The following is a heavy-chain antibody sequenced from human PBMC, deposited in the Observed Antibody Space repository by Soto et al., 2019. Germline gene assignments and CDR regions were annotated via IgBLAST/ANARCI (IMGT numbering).Heavy chain of an antibody. V-gene: IGHV1-46*01. CDR1: GYTFTSYY. J-gene: IGHJ5*02. Sequence: ASVKVSCKASGYTFTSYYMHWVQQAPGQGLEGMGIINPSGGSTSYAQKFQGRVTMTRDTSTSTVYMELSSLRSEDTAVYYCAREDSAYSSSWDWFDPWGQGTLVTVSS. CDR2: INPSGGST. CDR3: AREDSAYSSSWDWFDP. D-gene: IGHD6-13*01.